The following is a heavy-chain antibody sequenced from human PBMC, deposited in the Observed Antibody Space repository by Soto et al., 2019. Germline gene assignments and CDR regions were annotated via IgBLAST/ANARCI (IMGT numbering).Heavy chain of an antibody. V-gene: IGHV1-18*01. CDR1: GYTFTSYG. D-gene: IGHD3-3*01. CDR3: ARGQTGITVFGVVTRPNWFDP. Sequence: QVQLVQSGAEVKKPGASVKVSCKASGYTFTSYGISWVRQAPGQGLEWMGWISAYNGNTNHAQKLQGRVTMTTDTSTSTAYMELRSLRSDDTAVYYCARGQTGITVFGVVTRPNWFDPWGQGTLVTVSS. J-gene: IGHJ5*02. CDR2: ISAYNGNT.